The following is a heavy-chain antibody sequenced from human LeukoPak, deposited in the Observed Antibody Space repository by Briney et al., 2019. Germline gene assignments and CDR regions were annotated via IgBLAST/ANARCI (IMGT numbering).Heavy chain of an antibody. CDR2: INHSGST. Sequence: SETLSLTCAVYGGYFSGYYWRWIRQPPGKGLEWIGEINHSGSTNYNPSPKSRVTISVDTSKNQFSLKLSSVTAADTAVYYCARAGFTYYYGSGSYKTHYGMDVWGQGTTVTVSS. CDR3: ARAGFTYYYGSGSYKTHYGMDV. J-gene: IGHJ6*02. V-gene: IGHV4-34*01. D-gene: IGHD3-10*01. CDR1: GGYFSGYY.